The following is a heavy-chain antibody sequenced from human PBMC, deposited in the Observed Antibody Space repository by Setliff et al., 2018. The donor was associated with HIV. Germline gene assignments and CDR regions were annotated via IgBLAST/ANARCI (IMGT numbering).Heavy chain of an antibody. V-gene: IGHV3-13*01. D-gene: IGHD3-10*01. Sequence: LRLSCAASGFTFSEYEMHWVRQGARTGLEWVSAIGVAGDTFYGGSVKGRFTTSRENAKDSFYLQMNSLGAGDTAVYYCARGVHGSGTKAFDIWGQGTTVTVSS. CDR2: IGVAGDT. J-gene: IGHJ3*02. CDR1: GFTFSEYE. CDR3: ARGVHGSGTKAFDI.